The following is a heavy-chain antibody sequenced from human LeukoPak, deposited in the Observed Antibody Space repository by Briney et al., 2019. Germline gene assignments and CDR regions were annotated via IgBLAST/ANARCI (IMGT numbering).Heavy chain of an antibody. CDR3: ARRVSGSPFDY. D-gene: IGHD1-26*01. Sequence: SETLSLTCSISGGSISSNGYYWGWIRQPPGKGLEWIGYIYYSGSTNYNPSLKSRVTISVDTSKNQFSLKLSSVTAADTAVYYCARRVSGSPFDYWGQGTLVTVSS. J-gene: IGHJ4*02. V-gene: IGHV4-61*05. CDR1: GGSISSNGYY. CDR2: IYYSGST.